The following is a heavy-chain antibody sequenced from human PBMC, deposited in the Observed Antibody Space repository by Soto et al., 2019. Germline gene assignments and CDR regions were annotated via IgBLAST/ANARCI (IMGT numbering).Heavy chain of an antibody. V-gene: IGHV4-30-4*01. Sequence: SETLSLTCTVSGGSISSGNYYWSWIRQPPGKGLEWIGFIYYSGSTYYNPSLKSRVTISVDTSKNQFSLKLSSVTAADTAVYYCARRYGGNFDYWGQRTPVTVSS. D-gene: IGHD2-15*01. J-gene: IGHJ4*02. CDR2: IYYSGST. CDR3: ARRYGGNFDY. CDR1: GGSISSGNYY.